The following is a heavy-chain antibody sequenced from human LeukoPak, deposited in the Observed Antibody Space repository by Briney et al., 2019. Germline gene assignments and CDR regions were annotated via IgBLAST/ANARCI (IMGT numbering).Heavy chain of an antibody. Sequence: QAGGSLTLSCAASGFTFSDHYMDWVSQPPGKGLEWGGSSKNKADSDTTEYAASVNGRFTISRDDPKNSLFMQMNSLKIEDTAVYYCVRSRFGTGFDYWGQGTLVSVSS. CDR1: GFTFSDHY. CDR2: SKNKADSDTT. J-gene: IGHJ4*02. CDR3: VRSRFGTGFDY. D-gene: IGHD1-1*01. V-gene: IGHV3-72*01.